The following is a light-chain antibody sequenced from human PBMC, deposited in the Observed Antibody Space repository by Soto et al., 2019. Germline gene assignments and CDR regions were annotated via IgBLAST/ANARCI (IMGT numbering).Light chain of an antibody. CDR3: RTWDSSLSAGV. CDR2: DNN. V-gene: IGLV1-51*01. Sequence: QSVLTQPPSVSAAPGQKVTISCSGSSSNIVNNYVSWYQHLPGTAPKLLIYDNNKRPSGIPDRFSGSKSGTSATLGITGLQTGDEADYYCRTWDSSLSAGVFGGGTKLIVL. J-gene: IGLJ2*01. CDR1: SSNIVNNY.